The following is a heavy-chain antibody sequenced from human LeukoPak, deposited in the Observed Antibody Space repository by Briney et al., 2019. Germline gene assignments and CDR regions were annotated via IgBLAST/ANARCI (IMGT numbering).Heavy chain of an antibody. CDR3: ATVSDGYNRYKSAFDI. V-gene: IGHV3-9*01. D-gene: IGHD5-24*01. CDR2: ISWNSGNI. Sequence: QAGGSLRLSCAASGFTFAVYAMHWVRQTPGKGLEWVSGISWNSGNIDYADSVKGRFTISRDNAKNSLYLQMNSLRAEDTAVYYCATVSDGYNRYKSAFDIWGQGTMVTVSS. J-gene: IGHJ3*02. CDR1: GFTFAVYA.